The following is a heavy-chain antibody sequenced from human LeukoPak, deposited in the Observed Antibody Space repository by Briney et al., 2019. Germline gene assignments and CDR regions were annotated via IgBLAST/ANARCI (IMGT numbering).Heavy chain of an antibody. V-gene: IGHV4-39*01. Sequence: SETLSLTCTVSGGSIRSSDYYWAWIRQPPGRGLEWIGTIHYSGSTFYKPPLKSRLTVSADTSRNQFYMKLSSVTAADTAVYYCARALEDYGDYDAFDIWGQGTMVTVSS. CDR3: ARALEDYGDYDAFDI. CDR1: GGSIRSSDYY. D-gene: IGHD4-17*01. J-gene: IGHJ3*02. CDR2: IHYSGST.